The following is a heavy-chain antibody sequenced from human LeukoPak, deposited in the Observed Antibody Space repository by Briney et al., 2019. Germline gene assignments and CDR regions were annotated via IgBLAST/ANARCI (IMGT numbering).Heavy chain of an antibody. CDR2: INPSGGST. CDR1: GYTFTSYY. V-gene: IGHV1-46*01. D-gene: IGHD1-26*01. Sequence: ASVKVSCTASGYTFTSYYMHWVRQAPGQGLEWMGIINPSGGSTSYAQKFQGRVTMTRDMSTSTVYMELSSLRSEDAALYFCARDPCSGSYGPYYYYYMDVWGKGTTVTISS. CDR3: ARDPCSGSYGPYYYYYMDV. J-gene: IGHJ6*03.